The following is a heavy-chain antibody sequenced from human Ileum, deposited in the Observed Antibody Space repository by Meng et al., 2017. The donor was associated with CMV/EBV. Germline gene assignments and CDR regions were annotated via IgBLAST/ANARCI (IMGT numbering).Heavy chain of an antibody. D-gene: IGHD6-19*01. CDR1: GFTFNAYW. J-gene: IGHJ4*01. CDR3: LYSGTGWLGSY. V-gene: IGHV3-7*01. Sequence: GESLKISCAASGFTFNAYWMTWVRQAPGKGLEWVANINHDGSDRNYVDSVKGRFTISTDSAQKLLYLQMNSLRGEDTALYYCLYSGTGWLGSYWGHGTLVTVSS. CDR2: INHDGSDR.